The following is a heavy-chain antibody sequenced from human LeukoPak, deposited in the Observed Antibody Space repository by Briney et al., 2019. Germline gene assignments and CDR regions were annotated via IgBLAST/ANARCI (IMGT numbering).Heavy chain of an antibody. Sequence: GESLKISCKGSGYSFTSYWIGWVRQMPGKGLEWMGIIYPGDSDTRYSPSFQGQVTISADKSISTAYLQWSSLKASDTAMYYCARHPWSGRPNWYFDLWGRGTLVTVSS. CDR3: ARHPWSGRPNWYFDL. J-gene: IGHJ2*01. V-gene: IGHV5-51*01. D-gene: IGHD3-3*01. CDR1: GYSFTSYW. CDR2: IYPGDSDT.